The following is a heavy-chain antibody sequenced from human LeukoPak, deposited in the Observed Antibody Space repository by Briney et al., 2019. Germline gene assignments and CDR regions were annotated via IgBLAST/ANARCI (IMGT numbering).Heavy chain of an antibody. CDR3: AKNWGPLQI. V-gene: IGHV3-23*03. D-gene: IGHD3-16*01. CDR2: IGSAGT. J-gene: IGHJ3*01. CDR1: GFTFRNFA. Sequence: GGSLRHTCAASGFTFRNFAMGWVRQAPGKGLEWLSSIGSAGTYYADSVKGRFTISRDDSKNTLYLQLNSLRVDDTALYYCAKNWGPLQIGGEGTMVTVSS.